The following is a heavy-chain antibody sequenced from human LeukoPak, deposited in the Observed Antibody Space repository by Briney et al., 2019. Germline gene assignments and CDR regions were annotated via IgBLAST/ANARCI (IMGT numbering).Heavy chain of an antibody. CDR3: AREYCSGGSCYFGDYFDY. Sequence: GGSLRLSCAASGFTFSSYWMSWVRQAPGKGLEWVANIKQDGSEKYYVDSVKGRFTISRDNAKNSLYLQMNSLRAEDTALYYCAREYCSGGSCYFGDYFDYWGQGSLVTVTS. CDR1: GFTFSSYW. V-gene: IGHV3-7*01. J-gene: IGHJ4*02. D-gene: IGHD2-15*01. CDR2: IKQDGSEK.